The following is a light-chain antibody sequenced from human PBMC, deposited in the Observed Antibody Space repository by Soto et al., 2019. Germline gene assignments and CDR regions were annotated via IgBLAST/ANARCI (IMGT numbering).Light chain of an antibody. CDR1: SSNVGAGYD. J-gene: IGLJ1*01. CDR3: QSYDTSLNTYV. Sequence: QSVPTQPPSVSGAPGQRVTISCTGGSSNVGAGYDVHWYQQLPGTAPKLLIYGNIVRPSGVPDRFSGSKSGSSASLAITGLQAEDEADYYCQSYDTSLNTYVFGTGTKLTVL. CDR2: GNI. V-gene: IGLV1-40*01.